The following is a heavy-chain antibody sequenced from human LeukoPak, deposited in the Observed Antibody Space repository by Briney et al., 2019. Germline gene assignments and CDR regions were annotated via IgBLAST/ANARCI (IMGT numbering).Heavy chain of an antibody. V-gene: IGHV1-3*03. Sequence: ASVKVSCKASGFTFTDYALHWVRQAPGQRPEWMGWINAGNGHTRYSQEFQGRVTITRDASASTAYMELNSLGSEDMAMYYCARGRGTSGSNRDFYYYYYMDVWGKGTTVAVSS. CDR3: ARGRGTSGSNRDFYYYYYMDV. CDR2: INAGNGHT. J-gene: IGHJ6*03. CDR1: GFTFTDYA. D-gene: IGHD6-13*01.